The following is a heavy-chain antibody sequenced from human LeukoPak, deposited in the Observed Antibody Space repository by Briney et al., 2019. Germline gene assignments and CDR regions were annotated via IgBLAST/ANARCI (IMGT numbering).Heavy chain of an antibody. V-gene: IGHV3-23*01. CDR3: AKGGFGVVISYDY. CDR2: ISGSGDNT. J-gene: IGHJ4*02. D-gene: IGHD3-3*01. CDR1: GFTFSSYA. Sequence: GGSLRLSCAASGFTFSSYAMSWVRQAPGKGLEWVSAISGSGDNTYYADSVKGRFTISRDNSKNTLYLQMNSLRAEDTAVYYCAKGGFGVVISYDYWGQGTLVTVSS.